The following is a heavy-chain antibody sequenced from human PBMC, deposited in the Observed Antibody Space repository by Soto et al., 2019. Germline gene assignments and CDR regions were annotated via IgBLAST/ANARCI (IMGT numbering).Heavy chain of an antibody. V-gene: IGHV3-23*01. CDR2: MSGSGAKT. CDR1: GFTFAGYA. Sequence: EVQLLESGGGLVQPVGSLRLSCESSGFTFAGYAINWVRQAPGKGLEWVSAMSGSGAKTFYADSVKGRFTISRDNSKNTVYLQMNSLRGDDTAIYFCAKDRGSGNYGVLKDFEYWGQGTLVTVSS. CDR3: AKDRGSGNYGVLKDFEY. D-gene: IGHD1-26*01. J-gene: IGHJ4*02.